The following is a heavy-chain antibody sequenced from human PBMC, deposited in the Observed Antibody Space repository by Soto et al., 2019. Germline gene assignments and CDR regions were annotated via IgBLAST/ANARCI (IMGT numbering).Heavy chain of an antibody. V-gene: IGHV1-69*01. CDR1: ADTFNSYS. Sequence: QVQLVQSGAEVKKPGSSVKVSCKASADTFNSYSLSWLRQAPGHRLEWMGGITPVFGTAAYAQSFEDRLTITADDSTSTVYMELGSLRADDTAVYYCARSLGGTTVTNGFDPWGQGALVTVSS. D-gene: IGHD4-17*01. CDR3: ARSLGGTTVTNGFDP. CDR2: ITPVFGTA. J-gene: IGHJ5*02.